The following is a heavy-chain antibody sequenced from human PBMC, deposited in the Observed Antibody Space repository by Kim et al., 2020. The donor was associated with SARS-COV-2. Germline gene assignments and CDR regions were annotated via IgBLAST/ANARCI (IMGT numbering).Heavy chain of an antibody. J-gene: IGHJ4*02. D-gene: IGHD2-15*01. Sequence: ASVKVSCKASGYTFTSYAMHWVRQAPGQRLEWMGWINAGNGNTKYSQKFQGRVTITRDTSASTAYMELSSLRSEDTAVYYCARCRRVGLFTARALLGYCSGGSCYPIDYWGQGTLVTVSS. CDR2: INAGNGNT. V-gene: IGHV1-3*01. CDR3: ARCRRVGLFTARALLGYCSGGSCYPIDY. CDR1: GYTFTSYA.